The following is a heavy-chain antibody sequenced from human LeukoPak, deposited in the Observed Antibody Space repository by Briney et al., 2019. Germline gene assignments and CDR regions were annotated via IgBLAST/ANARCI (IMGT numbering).Heavy chain of an antibody. CDR1: GYTFTGYY. D-gene: IGHD4-17*01. Sequence: GASVKVSCKASGYTFTGYYMHWVRQAPGQGLEWMGWINPNSGGTNYAQKFQGRVTMTRDTSISTAYMELSRLRSGDTAVYYCARDKSDGDYVKNYYGMDVWGQGTTVTVSS. CDR3: ARDKSDGDYVKNYYGMDV. J-gene: IGHJ6*02. CDR2: INPNSGGT. V-gene: IGHV1-2*02.